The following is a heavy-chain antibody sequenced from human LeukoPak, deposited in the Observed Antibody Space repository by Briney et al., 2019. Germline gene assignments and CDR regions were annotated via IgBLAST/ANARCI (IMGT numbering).Heavy chain of an antibody. V-gene: IGHV4-4*07. CDR3: ARETSGTYYIPLGYMDV. CDR2: IFTSGIT. CDR1: GGSISIYY. D-gene: IGHD3-10*01. J-gene: IGHJ6*03. Sequence: PSDTLSLTCTVSGGSISIYYWNWIRQPAGKGLEWIGRIFTSGITNYNPSLKSRVAMSVATSKNQFSLNLSSVIAADTAIYYCARETSGTYYIPLGYMDVWGKGTTVTVSS.